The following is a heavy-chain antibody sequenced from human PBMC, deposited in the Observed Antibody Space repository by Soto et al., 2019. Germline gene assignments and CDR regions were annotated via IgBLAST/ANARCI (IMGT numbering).Heavy chain of an antibody. Sequence: EVQLVESGGGLVQPGGSLRLSCAASGFTFSSYSMNWVRQAPGKGMEWVSYISSSSSTIYYADSVKGRFTISRDNAKNPLYLQMNSLRDEDTAAYYCARECSAEQQLVNFDYWGQGTLVTVSS. D-gene: IGHD6-13*01. CDR1: GFTFSSYS. CDR3: ARECSAEQQLVNFDY. CDR2: ISSSSSTI. V-gene: IGHV3-48*02. J-gene: IGHJ4*02.